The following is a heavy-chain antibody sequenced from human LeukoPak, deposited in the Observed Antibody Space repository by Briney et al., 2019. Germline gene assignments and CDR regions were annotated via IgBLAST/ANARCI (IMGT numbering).Heavy chain of an antibody. D-gene: IGHD3-10*01. CDR1: GYTFTSYG. Sequence: KPGASVKVSCKASGYTFTSYGISWVRQAPGQGLEWMGWINPNSGGTNYAQKFQGWVTMTRDTSISTAYMELSRLRSDDTAVYYCARGVITMVQGVLNFDYWGQGTLVTVSS. CDR3: ARGVITMVQGVLNFDY. CDR2: INPNSGGT. V-gene: IGHV1-2*04. J-gene: IGHJ4*02.